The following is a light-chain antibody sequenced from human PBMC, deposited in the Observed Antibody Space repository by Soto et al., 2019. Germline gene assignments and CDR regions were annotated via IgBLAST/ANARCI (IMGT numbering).Light chain of an antibody. Sequence: DIPMTQSPSTLSASVGDRVTITCRASQSLGIWLAWHQQKPGKAPKLLIYDASTLKSGVPSRFSGSGSGTKFTLTISSLQPDDFATYYCQEYNSYSGTFGQGTKVEVK. V-gene: IGKV1-5*01. CDR3: QEYNSYSGT. J-gene: IGKJ1*01. CDR1: QSLGIW. CDR2: DAS.